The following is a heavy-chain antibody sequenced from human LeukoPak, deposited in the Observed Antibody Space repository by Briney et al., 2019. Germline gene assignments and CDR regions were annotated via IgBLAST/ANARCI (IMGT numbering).Heavy chain of an antibody. CDR2: ISYDGSNK. CDR3: AKDSAVLWFGKGYFDY. Sequence: GGSLRLSCAASGFTFSSYGMHWIRQAPGKGLEWVAVISYDGSNKYYADSVKGRFTISRDNSKNTLYLQMNSLRAEDTAVYYCAKDSAVLWFGKGYFDYWGQGTLVTVSS. CDR1: GFTFSSYG. V-gene: IGHV3-30*18. D-gene: IGHD3-10*01. J-gene: IGHJ4*02.